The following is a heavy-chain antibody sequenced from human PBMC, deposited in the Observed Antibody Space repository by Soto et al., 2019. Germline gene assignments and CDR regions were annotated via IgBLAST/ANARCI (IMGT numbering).Heavy chain of an antibody. CDR3: ARVKATIFGVANYYYYGMDV. CDR2: INHSGST. D-gene: IGHD3-3*01. J-gene: IGHJ6*02. V-gene: IGHV4-34*01. CDR1: GGSFSGYY. Sequence: LSLTCAVYGGSFSGYYWSWIRQPPGKGLEWIGEINHSGSTNYNPSLKSRVTISVDTSKNQFSLKLSSVTAADTAVYYCARVKATIFGVANYYYYGMDVWGQGTTVTVSS.